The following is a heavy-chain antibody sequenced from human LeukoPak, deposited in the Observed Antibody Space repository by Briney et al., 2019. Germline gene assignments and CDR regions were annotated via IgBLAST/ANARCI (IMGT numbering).Heavy chain of an antibody. V-gene: IGHV3-23*01. D-gene: IGHD1-14*01. CDR3: AKLHSATITADFDH. Sequence: ETLSLTCAVYGGSLSGYYWSWVRQAPGKGLEWVSGISIGGDYTYYADSVKGRFTISRDNSKNTLSLQMSNLRAEDTAIYYCAKLHSATITADFDHWGQGTLVTVSS. J-gene: IGHJ4*02. CDR1: GGSLSGYY. CDR2: ISIGGDYT.